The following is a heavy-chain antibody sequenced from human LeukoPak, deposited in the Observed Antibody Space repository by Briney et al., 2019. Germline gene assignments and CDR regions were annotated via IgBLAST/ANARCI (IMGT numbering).Heavy chain of an antibody. J-gene: IGHJ4*02. D-gene: IGHD3-10*01. V-gene: IGHV3-30-3*01. CDR2: ISYDGSNK. CDR1: GFTFSSYA. CDR3: APQGGSGSYPEY. Sequence: PGGSLRLSCAASGFTFSSYAMHCVRQAPGKGLEWVAVISYDGSNKYYADSVKGRFTISRDNSKNTLYLQMNSLRAEDTAVYYCAPQGGSGSYPEYWGQGTLVTDSS.